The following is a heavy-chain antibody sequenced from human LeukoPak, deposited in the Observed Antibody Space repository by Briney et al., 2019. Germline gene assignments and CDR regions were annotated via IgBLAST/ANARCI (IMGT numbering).Heavy chain of an antibody. CDR1: GGSISSSSYY. D-gene: IGHD6-19*01. Sequence: SETLSLTCTVSGGSISSSSYYWGWIRQPPGKGLEWIGSIYYSGSTYYNPSLKSRVTISVDTSKNQFSLKLSSVTAADTAVYYCARLQWPRYYFDYWGQGTLVTVSS. V-gene: IGHV4-39*01. CDR2: IYYSGST. J-gene: IGHJ4*02. CDR3: ARLQWPRYYFDY.